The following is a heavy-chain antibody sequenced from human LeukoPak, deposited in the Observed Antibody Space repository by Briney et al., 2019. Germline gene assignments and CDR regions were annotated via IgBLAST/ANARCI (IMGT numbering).Heavy chain of an antibody. J-gene: IGHJ5*02. V-gene: IGHV1-46*01. Sequence: ASVKVSCKASGYTFTAYYMHWVRQAPGQGLEWMGLINPSGSSTIYAQKFQGRVTMTRDMSTSTDYMELSSLRSEDTAVYYCARDNSVGDNAWWFDPWGQGTLVTVSS. CDR3: ARDNSVGDNAWWFDP. CDR2: INPSGSST. D-gene: IGHD1-26*01. CDR1: GYTFTAYY.